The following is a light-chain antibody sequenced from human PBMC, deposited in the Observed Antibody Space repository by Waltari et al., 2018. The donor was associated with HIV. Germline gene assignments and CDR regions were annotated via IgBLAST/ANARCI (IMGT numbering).Light chain of an antibody. CDR2: GNN. J-gene: IGLJ3*02. V-gene: IGLV1-40*01. CDR3: QSYDTRLSGSV. Sequence: QSVLTQPPSVSGAPGQTVTISCTGSSSNIGARAHFDVPWYQQPPGTAPKLLIYGNNNRPSGVPDRFSGSKSGASASLAITGLQAEDEADYYCQSYDTRLSGSVFGGGTKLTVL. CDR1: SSNIGARAHFD.